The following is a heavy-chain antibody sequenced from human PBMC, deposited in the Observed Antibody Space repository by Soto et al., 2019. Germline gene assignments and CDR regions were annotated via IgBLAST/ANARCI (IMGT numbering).Heavy chain of an antibody. CDR2: IYWDDDE. V-gene: IGHV2-5*02. D-gene: IGHD5-18*01. Sequence: QITLKESGPTLVNPTQTLTLTCTFSGFSLATRGVGVGWIRQPPGKALEWLALIYWDDDEGYSPSLKSRLTITKATSKHQVLLTMTSMDPVDTAAYDSARRPRGYSYHFDYWGQGTRVTVSS. CDR1: GFSLATRGVG. CDR3: ARRPRGYSYHFDY. J-gene: IGHJ4*02.